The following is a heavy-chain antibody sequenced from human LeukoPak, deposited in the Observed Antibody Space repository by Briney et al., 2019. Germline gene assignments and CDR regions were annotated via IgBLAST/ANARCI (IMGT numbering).Heavy chain of an antibody. CDR1: GFTFSSYA. D-gene: IGHD1-7*01. Sequence: PGGSLRLSCAASGFTFSSYAMSWVRQAPGKGLEWVSAISGSGGSTYYTDSVKGRFTISRDNSESALYLQMNSLRPEDTAVYYCARQHNEGTTYYPFVDWGQGTPVTVSS. CDR2: ISGSGGST. V-gene: IGHV3-23*01. J-gene: IGHJ4*02. CDR3: ARQHNEGTTYYPFVD.